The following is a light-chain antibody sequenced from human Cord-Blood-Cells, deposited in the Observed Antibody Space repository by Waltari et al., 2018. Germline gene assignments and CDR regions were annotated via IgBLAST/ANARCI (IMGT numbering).Light chain of an antibody. CDR3: QSYDSSNVV. CDR2: EDN. CDR1: SGSIASNY. V-gene: IGLV6-57*01. J-gene: IGLJ2*01. Sequence: NFMLTQPHSVSESPGKTVTISCTRSSGSIASNYVPWYQQRPGSSPTTVIYEDNQRPSGVPDRFSGSIDSSSNSASLTISGLKTEDEADNYCQSYDSSNVVFGGGTKLTVL.